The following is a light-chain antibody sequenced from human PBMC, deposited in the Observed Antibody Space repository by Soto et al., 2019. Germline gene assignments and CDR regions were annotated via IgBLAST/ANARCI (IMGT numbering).Light chain of an antibody. J-gene: IGLJ3*02. CDR1: TGAVTSGHS. CDR2: DSS. CDR3: LLSYTSAYWV. Sequence: QAVVTQEPSLTVSPVGTVTLTCGSSTGAVTSGHSPFWFQQKPGQAPRTLISDSSNRLSWTPTRFSGSLLGGKAALTLSGAQREDEADYYCLLSYTSAYWVFGGGTKLTVL. V-gene: IGLV7-46*01.